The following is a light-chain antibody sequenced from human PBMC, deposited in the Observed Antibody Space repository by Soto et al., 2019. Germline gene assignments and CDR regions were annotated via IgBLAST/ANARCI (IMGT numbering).Light chain of an antibody. Sequence: EIVMTHSPATLSVSPWEIATLSCRASQYIGSNLAWYQQKPGQAPRLLIYDASYRATDIPPRFSGSGSGTDFTLTISSLEPEDFAVYYCQQRRSWPPTITFGQGTRLEIK. CDR3: QQRRSWPPTIT. V-gene: IGKV3-11*01. J-gene: IGKJ5*01. CDR2: DAS. CDR1: QYIGSN.